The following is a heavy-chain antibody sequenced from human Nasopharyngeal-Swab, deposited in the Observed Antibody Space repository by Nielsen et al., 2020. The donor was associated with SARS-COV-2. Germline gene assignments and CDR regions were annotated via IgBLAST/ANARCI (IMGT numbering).Heavy chain of an antibody. D-gene: IGHD2-15*01. CDR1: GGSISSSSYY. V-gene: IGHV4-39*01. CDR2: IYYSGST. J-gene: IGHJ4*02. CDR3: ARGERDIVVVVAATPGALMYYFDY. Sequence: SETLSLTCTVSGGSISSSSYYWGWIRQPPGKGLEWIGSIYYSGSTYYNPSLKSRVTISVDTSTNQFSLKLSSVTAADTAVYYCARGERDIVVVVAATPGALMYYFDYWGQGTLVTVSS.